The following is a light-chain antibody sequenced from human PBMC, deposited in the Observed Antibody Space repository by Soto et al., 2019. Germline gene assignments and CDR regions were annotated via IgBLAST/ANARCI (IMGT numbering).Light chain of an antibody. CDR3: HQRYNWPRVT. Sequence: EIVLTQSPATLSLSPGEIVTLSCRASQSVSNSLAWYQQKPGQPPRLLIYDVSNRATGIPARFSGSGSGTDFTLTITSLEPEDFAVYFCHQRYNWPRVTFGQGTQLEIK. J-gene: IGKJ5*01. CDR2: DVS. CDR1: QSVSNS. V-gene: IGKV3-11*01.